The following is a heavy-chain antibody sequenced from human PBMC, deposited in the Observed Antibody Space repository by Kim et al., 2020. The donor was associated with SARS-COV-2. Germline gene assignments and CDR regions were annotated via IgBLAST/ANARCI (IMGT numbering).Heavy chain of an antibody. CDR2: MNPNSGNT. J-gene: IGHJ2*01. Sequence: ASVKVSCKSSGYTFTSYDINWVRQATGQGLEWMGWMNPNSGNTGYAQKFQGRVTMTRNTSISTAYMELSSLRSEDTAVYYCARALTNSSWRYFDLWGRGTLVTVSS. CDR3: ARALTNSSWRYFDL. CDR1: GYTFTSYD. D-gene: IGHD6-13*01. V-gene: IGHV1-8*01.